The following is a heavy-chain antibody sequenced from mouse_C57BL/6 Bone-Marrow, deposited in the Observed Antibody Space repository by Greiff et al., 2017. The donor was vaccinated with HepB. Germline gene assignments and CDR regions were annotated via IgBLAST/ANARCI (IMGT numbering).Heavy chain of an antibody. CDR3: ARYITAVVGAIDY. CDR1: GYSFTDYN. Sequence: VQLQQSGPELVKPGASVKISCKASGYSFTDYNMNWVKQSHGQSLEWIGVINPNYGTTSYNQKFKGKATLTADQSSSTAYMQLNSLTSEDSAVYYCARYITAVVGAIDYWGQGTSVTVSS. J-gene: IGHJ4*01. CDR2: INPNYGTT. D-gene: IGHD1-1*01. V-gene: IGHV1-39*01.